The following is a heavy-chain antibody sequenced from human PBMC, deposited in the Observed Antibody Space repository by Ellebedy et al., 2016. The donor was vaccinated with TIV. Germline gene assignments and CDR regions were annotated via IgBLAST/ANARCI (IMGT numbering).Heavy chain of an antibody. Sequence: SLKISXAASGFTFDDYAMHWVRQAPGKGLEWVSGISWNSGPIGYADSVKGRFTISRDNAKNSLYLQMNSLRAEDTALYYCAKDNMMLGDNVITQGALDIWGQGTMVTVSS. J-gene: IGHJ3*02. CDR2: ISWNSGPI. V-gene: IGHV3-9*01. D-gene: IGHD3-10*02. CDR3: AKDNMMLGDNVITQGALDI. CDR1: GFTFDDYA.